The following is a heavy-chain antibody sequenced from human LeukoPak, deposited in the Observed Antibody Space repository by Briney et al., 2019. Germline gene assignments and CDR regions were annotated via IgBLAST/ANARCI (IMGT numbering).Heavy chain of an antibody. CDR3: ARGYYYDSSGLGLNGMDV. J-gene: IGHJ6*02. CDR1: GYTFTGYY. Sequence: GASVKVSCKASGYTFTGYYMHWVRQAPGQGLEWMGGIIPIFSTANYAQKFQGRVTITADKSTSTAYMELSSLRSEDTAVYYCARGYYYDSSGLGLNGMDVWGQGTTVTVSS. CDR2: IIPIFSTA. V-gene: IGHV1-69*06. D-gene: IGHD3-22*01.